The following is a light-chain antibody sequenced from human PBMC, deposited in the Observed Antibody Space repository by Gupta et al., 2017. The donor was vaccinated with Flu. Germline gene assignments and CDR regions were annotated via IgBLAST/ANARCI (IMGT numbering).Light chain of an antibody. CDR3: QVWDSRSNHVV. CDR1: GSKS. CDR2: DDG. Sequence: GSKSVHWYQQKPGQAPVLAVYDDGDRPSGIPERFSGSNSENTATLIISRAEAGDEADYYCQVWDSRSNHVVFGGGTKVTVL. V-gene: IGLV3-21*02. J-gene: IGLJ2*01.